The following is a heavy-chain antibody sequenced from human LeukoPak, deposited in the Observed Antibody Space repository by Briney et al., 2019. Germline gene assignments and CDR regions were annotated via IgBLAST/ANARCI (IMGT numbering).Heavy chain of an antibody. J-gene: IGHJ4*02. CDR3: ARQIGATYFDY. V-gene: IGHV4-39*01. CDR2: IYYSGST. Sequence: SETLSLTCTVSGGSISSSSYYWGWIRQPPGKGLEWIGSIYYSGSTYYNPSLKSRVTISVDTSKNQFSLKLSSVTAADTAVYYCARQIGATYFDYWGQGTLVTVSS. D-gene: IGHD1-26*01. CDR1: GGSISSSSYY.